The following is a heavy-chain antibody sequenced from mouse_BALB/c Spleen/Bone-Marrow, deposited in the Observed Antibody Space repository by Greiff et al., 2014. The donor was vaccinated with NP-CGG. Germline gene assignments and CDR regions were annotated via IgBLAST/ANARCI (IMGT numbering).Heavy chain of an antibody. CDR1: GFTFSSFG. CDR2: ISSGSSTI. D-gene: IGHD1-1*01. CDR3: ARSYYGSSYYFDY. Sequence: VQLKESGGGLVQPGGSRKLSCAASGFTFSSFGMHWVRQAPEKGLEWVAYISSGSSTIYYADTVKGRFTISRDNPKNTLFLQMTSLGSEDKAMYYCARSYYGSSYYFDYWGQGTTLTVSS. J-gene: IGHJ2*01. V-gene: IGHV5-17*02.